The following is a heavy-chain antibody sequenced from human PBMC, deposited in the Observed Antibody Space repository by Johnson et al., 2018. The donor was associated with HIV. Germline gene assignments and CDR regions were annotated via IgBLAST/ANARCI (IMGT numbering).Heavy chain of an antibody. D-gene: IGHD6-13*01. J-gene: IGHJ3*02. CDR2: IRSEAYGGTA. CDR1: GFTLGDYV. CDR3: SRGRYSSSWDRWDDAFDI. Sequence: VQLVESGGGLAQPGRSLRLSCTASGFTLGDYVLTWISQAPGKGLEWVSFIRSEAYGGTAEYAASVKGRFTISRDDSKSIAYLQMNSLKTEDTAVYYCSRGRYSSSWDRWDDAFDIWGQGTMVTVSS. V-gene: IGHV3-49*03.